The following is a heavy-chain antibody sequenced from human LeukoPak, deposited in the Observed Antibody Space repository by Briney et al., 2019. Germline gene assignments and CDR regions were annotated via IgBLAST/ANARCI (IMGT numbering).Heavy chain of an antibody. D-gene: IGHD6-19*01. CDR2: ISGSGGST. Sequence: GGSLRLSCAGSGFTFSSYAMSWVRQAPGKGLEWASAISGSGGSTYYADSVKGRFTISRDNSKNTLYLQINSLRTDDTAVFYCARGGLGSAFDNWGQGTLVTVSS. J-gene: IGHJ4*02. CDR3: ARGGLGSAFDN. CDR1: GFTFSSYA. V-gene: IGHV3-23*01.